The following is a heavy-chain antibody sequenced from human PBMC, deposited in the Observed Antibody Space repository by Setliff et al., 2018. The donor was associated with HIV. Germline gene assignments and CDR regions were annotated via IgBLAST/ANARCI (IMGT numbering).Heavy chain of an antibody. CDR2: MKYDGTEI. CDR3: VREGQATDSFDI. J-gene: IGHJ3*02. D-gene: IGHD5-12*01. V-gene: IGHV3-7*01. Sequence: GGSLRLSCAASGFSFRTYWMSWVRQAPGKGLEWVANMKYDGTEIYYVDAVKGRFTISRDNAKQSVFLHMNSLRGEDTAVYYCVREGQATDSFDIWGQGTMVTVS. CDR1: GFSFRTYW.